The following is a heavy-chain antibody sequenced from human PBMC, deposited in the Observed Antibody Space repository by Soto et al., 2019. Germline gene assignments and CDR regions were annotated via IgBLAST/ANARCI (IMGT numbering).Heavy chain of an antibody. CDR1: GSAISSYY. V-gene: IGHV4-59*01. J-gene: IGHJ4*02. CDR2: IYYSGST. Sequence: SETLSLTCTVSGSAISSYYLMGSRQPPGKGLEWIGYIYYSGSTNYNPSLKSRVTISVDTSKNQFSLKLSSVTAADTAVYYCARQRSVRGVITFDYWGQGTLVTVSS. CDR3: ARQRSVRGVITFDY. D-gene: IGHD3-10*01.